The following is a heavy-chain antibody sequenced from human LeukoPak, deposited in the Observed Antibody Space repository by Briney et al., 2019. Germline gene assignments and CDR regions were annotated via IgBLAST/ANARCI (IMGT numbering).Heavy chain of an antibody. CDR1: GFTFSKYS. V-gene: IGHV3-21*01. CDR3: ARVRVDYSIDFDY. Sequence: GSLRLSCAASGFTFSKYSMNWVRQAPGKGLEWVSSISRSSSNIYYADSVKGRFTISRDNSKNTLYLQMNSLRAEDTAVYYCARVRVDYSIDFDYWGQGTLVTVSS. J-gene: IGHJ4*02. D-gene: IGHD4-11*01. CDR2: ISRSSSNI.